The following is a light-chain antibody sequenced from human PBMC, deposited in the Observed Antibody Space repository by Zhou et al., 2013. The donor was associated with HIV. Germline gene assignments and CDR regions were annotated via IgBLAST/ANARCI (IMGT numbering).Light chain of an antibody. CDR3: QQANSFPWT. CDR2: GTS. Sequence: DIQMTQSPSSLSASVGDRVTITCRTSQGISDFLAWYQQKPGNVPNVLIYGTSTLHSGVSSRFSGSGYGTFFTLTISSLQPEDFATYYCQQANSFPWTFGQGTKVEIK. J-gene: IGKJ1*01. CDR1: QGISDF. V-gene: IGKV1-27*01.